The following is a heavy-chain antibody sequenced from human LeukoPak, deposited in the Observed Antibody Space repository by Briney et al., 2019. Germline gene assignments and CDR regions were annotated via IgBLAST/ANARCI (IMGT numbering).Heavy chain of an antibody. D-gene: IGHD3-22*01. CDR2: FDPEDGET. Sequence: ASVKVSCKVSGYTLTELSMQWMRQAPGKGLEWMGGFDPEDGETIYAQKFQGRVTMTEDTSTDTAYMELSSLRSEDTAVYYCATVVITTFNFDYWGQGTLVTVSS. V-gene: IGHV1-24*01. J-gene: IGHJ4*02. CDR1: GYTLTELS. CDR3: ATVVITTFNFDY.